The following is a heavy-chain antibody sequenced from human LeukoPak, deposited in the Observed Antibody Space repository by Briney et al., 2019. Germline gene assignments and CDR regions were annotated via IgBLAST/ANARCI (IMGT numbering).Heavy chain of an antibody. V-gene: IGHV3-21*01. D-gene: IGHD6-19*01. CDR1: GFTFSSYS. J-gene: IGHJ4*02. Sequence: GGSLRLSCAASGFTFSSYSMNWVRQAPGKGLEWVSSISSSSSYIYYADSVKGRFTISRDNAKNSLYLQMNSLRAEDTAVYYCARDPNYSSSGWYHDYWGQGTLATVSS. CDR2: ISSSSSYI. CDR3: ARDPNYSSSGWYHDY.